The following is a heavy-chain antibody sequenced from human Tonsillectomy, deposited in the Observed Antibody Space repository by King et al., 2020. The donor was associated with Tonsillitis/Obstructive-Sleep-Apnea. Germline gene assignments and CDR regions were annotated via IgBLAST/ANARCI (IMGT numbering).Heavy chain of an antibody. CDR1: GFTFGDYA. CDR3: TRDREYSSGWYVLNNYYYNYYMDV. Sequence: VQLVESGGGLVKPGRSLRLSCTASGFTFGDYAMSWFRQAPGKGLEWVGFIRSKAYGGTTEYAASVKGRFTISRDDSKSIAYLQMNSLKTEDTAVYYCTRDREYSSGWYVLNNYYYNYYMDVWGKGTTVTVSS. V-gene: IGHV3-49*05. CDR2: IRSKAYGGTT. J-gene: IGHJ6*03. D-gene: IGHD6-19*01.